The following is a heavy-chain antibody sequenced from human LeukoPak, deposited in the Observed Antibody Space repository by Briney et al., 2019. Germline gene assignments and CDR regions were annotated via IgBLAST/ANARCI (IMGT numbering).Heavy chain of an antibody. CDR3: AKDGGWELSANDAFDI. CDR2: SSGSAGST. Sequence: GGSLILSCAASGFTFSRYAMSWVRQAPGKGLEWVSGSSGSAGSTYSADSVQGRFTNSSDNSKNTLYLQMSRLRAEDTAVYYCAKDGGWELSANDAFDIWGQGTMVTVSS. CDR1: GFTFSRYA. V-gene: IGHV3-23*01. D-gene: IGHD1-26*01. J-gene: IGHJ3*02.